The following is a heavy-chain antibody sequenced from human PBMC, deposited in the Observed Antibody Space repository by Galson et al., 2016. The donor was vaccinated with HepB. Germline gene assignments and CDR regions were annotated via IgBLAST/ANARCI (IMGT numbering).Heavy chain of an antibody. V-gene: IGHV3-7*03. Sequence: SLRLSCAASGFTFRDYWMNWVRQAPGKGLEWVAIIKHDGKEKHYAASVTGRFTISRDNGDNSLYLQMHSLRVEDTAVYYCARDVPSDSWGAFDIWGQGTMVTVSS. D-gene: IGHD3-16*01. J-gene: IGHJ3*02. CDR3: ARDVPSDSWGAFDI. CDR2: IKHDGKEK. CDR1: GFTFRDYW.